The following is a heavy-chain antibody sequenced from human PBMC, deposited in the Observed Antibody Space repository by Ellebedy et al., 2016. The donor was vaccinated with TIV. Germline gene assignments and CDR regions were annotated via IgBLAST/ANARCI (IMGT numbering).Heavy chain of an antibody. CDR1: GFTFSSYA. V-gene: IGHV3-23*01. CDR3: AKTPLHIAVAGGGGY. D-gene: IGHD6-19*01. Sequence: GESLKISCAASGFTFSSYAMSWVRQAPGQGLEWVSAISGSGGSTYYADSVKGRFTISRDNSKNTLYLQMNSLRAEDTAVYYCAKTPLHIAVAGGGGYWGQGTLVTVSS. J-gene: IGHJ4*02. CDR2: ISGSGGST.